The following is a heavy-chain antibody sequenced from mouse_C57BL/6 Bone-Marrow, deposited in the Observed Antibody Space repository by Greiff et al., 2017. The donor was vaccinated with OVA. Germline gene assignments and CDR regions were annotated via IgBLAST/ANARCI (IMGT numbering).Heavy chain of an antibody. J-gene: IGHJ1*03. V-gene: IGHV5-12*01. CDR2: ISNGGGST. Sequence: EVKVVESGGGLVQPGGSLKLSCAASGFTFSDYYMYWVRQTPEKRLEWVAYISNGGGSTYYPDTVKGRFTISRDNAKNTLYLQMSRLKSEDTAMYYCARQNLFITTVVGYFDVWGTGTTVTVSS. D-gene: IGHD1-1*01. CDR3: ARQNLFITTVVGYFDV. CDR1: GFTFSDYY.